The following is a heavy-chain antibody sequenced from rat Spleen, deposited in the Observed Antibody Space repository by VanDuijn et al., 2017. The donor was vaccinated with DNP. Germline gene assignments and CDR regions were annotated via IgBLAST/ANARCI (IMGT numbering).Heavy chain of an antibody. CDR2: IGNRANGYTT. CDR1: GLTFTDFY. Sequence: EVKLVESGGGLVQPGRSLKLSCAVSGLTFTDFYMNWIRQPAGKAPEWLTFIGNRANGYTTQYSPSVRGRFTISRDNTQNMVYLQMNTLRAEDTATYYCARYNWEWYFDFWGPGTMVTVSS. V-gene: IGHV7-7*01. CDR3: ARYNWEWYFDF. J-gene: IGHJ1*01. D-gene: IGHD5-1*01.